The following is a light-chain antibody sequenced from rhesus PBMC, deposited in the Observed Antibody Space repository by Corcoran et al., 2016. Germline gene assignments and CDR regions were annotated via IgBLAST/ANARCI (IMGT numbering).Light chain of an antibody. V-gene: IGKV3-42*03. CDR3: QHYNTWPLT. CDR2: DVS. J-gene: IGKJ4*01. CDR1: QSVSRR. Sequence: EIVLTQSPATLSLSPGERATLSCRASQSVSRRLAWYQQKAGQVPRLLIYDVSTRATGLPDRFSGSGSGTDVSLSSSSLEPEDLAIYYCQHYNTWPLTFGGGTKVEIK.